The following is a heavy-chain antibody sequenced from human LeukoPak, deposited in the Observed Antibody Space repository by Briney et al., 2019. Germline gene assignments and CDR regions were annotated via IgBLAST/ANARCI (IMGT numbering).Heavy chain of an antibody. Sequence: GASVKLSCEVSGGTFSSYAISWVRQAPGQGLEWMGGIIPIFGTANYAQKFQGRVTITADESTSTAYMELSSLRSEDTAVYYCASGHIAAAGFDYWGQGTLVTVSS. J-gene: IGHJ4*02. V-gene: IGHV1-69*13. D-gene: IGHD6-13*01. CDR2: IIPIFGTA. CDR1: GGTFSSYA. CDR3: ASGHIAAAGFDY.